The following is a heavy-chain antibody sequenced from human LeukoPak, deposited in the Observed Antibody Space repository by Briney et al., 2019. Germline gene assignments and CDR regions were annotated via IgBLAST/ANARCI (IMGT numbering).Heavy chain of an antibody. CDR3: ARGISTGYYDSSGYYEALRFDAFDI. Sequence: GGSLRLSCAASGFTFDDYGMSWVRQAPGKGLEWVSGINWNGGSTGYADSVKGRFTISRDNAKNSLYLQMNSLRAEDTALYYCARGISTGYYDSSGYYEALRFDAFDIWGQGTMVTVSS. CDR1: GFTFDDYG. D-gene: IGHD3-22*01. CDR2: INWNGGST. J-gene: IGHJ3*02. V-gene: IGHV3-20*04.